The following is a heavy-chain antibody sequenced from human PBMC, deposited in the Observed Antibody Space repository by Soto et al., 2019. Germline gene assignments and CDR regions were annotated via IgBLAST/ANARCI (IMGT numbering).Heavy chain of an antibody. CDR1: GDSINSDNYY. D-gene: IGHD3-9*01. CDR3: ARLEGLATISYYFDY. Sequence: QLQLQESGPGLVKPSETLSLTCSVSGDSINSDNYYWGWIRQPPGKGLEWIGSIHYRGNTYYNLSLKPSVTISLDKSKSQFSLKLNSVTAADSAEYFCARLEGLATISYYFDYWGQGTLVTVSS. CDR2: IHYRGNT. J-gene: IGHJ4*02. V-gene: IGHV4-39*01.